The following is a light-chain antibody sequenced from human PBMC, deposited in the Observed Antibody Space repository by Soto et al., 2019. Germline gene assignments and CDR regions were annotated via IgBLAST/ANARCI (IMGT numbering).Light chain of an antibody. CDR3: GTWDTSLYTVV. CDR2: DDY. J-gene: IGLJ2*01. CDR1: SSNIGNNY. Sequence: QSALTQPPSVSAAPGQKVTISCSGSSSNIGNNYVSWYQQLPGTAPKFLIYDDYKRPSGIPDRFSGSKSGTSATLVITGLQTGDEADYYCGTWDTSLYTVVFGGGTQLTVL. V-gene: IGLV1-51*01.